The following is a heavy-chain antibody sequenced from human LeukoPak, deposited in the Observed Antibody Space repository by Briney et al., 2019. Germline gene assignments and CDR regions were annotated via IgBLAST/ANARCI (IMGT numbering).Heavy chain of an antibody. CDR3: ARDLYYYDSSGYYLWGFDI. D-gene: IGHD3-22*01. CDR2: IYTSGST. V-gene: IGHV4-61*02. J-gene: IGHJ3*02. CDR1: GGSISSGSYY. Sequence: SQTLSLTCTVSGGSISSGSYYWSWIRQPAGKGLEWIGRIYTSGSTNYNPSLKSRVPISVDTSKNQFSLKLSSVTAADTAVYYCARDLYYYDSSGYYLWGFDIWGQGTMVTVSS.